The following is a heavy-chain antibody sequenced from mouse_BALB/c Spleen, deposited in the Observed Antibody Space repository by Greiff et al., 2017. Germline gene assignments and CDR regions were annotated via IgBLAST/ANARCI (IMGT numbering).Heavy chain of an antibody. CDR2: IDPSDSET. Sequence: QVQLKESGPQLVRPGASVKISCKASGYSFTSYWMHWVKQRPGQGLEWIGMIDPSDSETRLNQKFKDKATLTVDKSSSTAYMQLSSPTSEDSAVYYCARRENYYGSIYAMDYWGQGTSVTVSS. J-gene: IGHJ4*01. CDR1: GYSFTSYW. V-gene: IGHV1S126*01. D-gene: IGHD1-1*01. CDR3: ARRENYYGSIYAMDY.